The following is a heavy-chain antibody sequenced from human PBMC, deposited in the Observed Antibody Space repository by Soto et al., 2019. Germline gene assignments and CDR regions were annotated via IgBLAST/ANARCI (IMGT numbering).Heavy chain of an antibody. CDR3: AGLRGYAGSPIDY. CDR2: TSYSGNT. Sequence: AETLSVTCTFSGGSIISGYWSWIRQPPGKGLEWIGYTSYSGNTNYNPSLKSRVTMSVDTPKNQFSLRLSSVTTADTAVYYCAGLRGYAGSPIDYWGQGTLVTVSS. D-gene: IGHD2-15*01. J-gene: IGHJ4*02. CDR1: GGSIISGY. V-gene: IGHV4-59*01.